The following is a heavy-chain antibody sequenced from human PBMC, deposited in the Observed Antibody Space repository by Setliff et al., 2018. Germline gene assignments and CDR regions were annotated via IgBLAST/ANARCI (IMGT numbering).Heavy chain of an antibody. J-gene: IGHJ4*02. Sequence: TSETLSLTCTVSPGSISRHYWSWFRQAPGKGLEWIGYRHDNGERDYNPSLGSRVTISVDTSKNQFSLMLTSVTAADTAIYYCAGRPQNTPMGPCDYWSQGTLVTVSS. CDR2: RHDNGER. CDR1: PGSISRHY. V-gene: IGHV4-59*11. CDR3: AGRPQNTPMGPCDY. D-gene: IGHD5-18*01.